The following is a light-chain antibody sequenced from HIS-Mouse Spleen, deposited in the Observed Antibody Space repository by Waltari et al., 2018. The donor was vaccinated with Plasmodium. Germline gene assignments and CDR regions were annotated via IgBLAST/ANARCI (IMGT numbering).Light chain of an antibody. Sequence: SYELTQPPSVSVSPGQTARITCSGDALPKQYAYWYQQKPGQAPGLVIYKDSERPSGIPERFSGSSSGTTVTLTISGVQAEDEADYYCQSADSSGTYVFGTGT. J-gene: IGLJ1*01. V-gene: IGLV3-25*03. CDR3: QSADSSGTYV. CDR2: KDS. CDR1: ALPKQY.